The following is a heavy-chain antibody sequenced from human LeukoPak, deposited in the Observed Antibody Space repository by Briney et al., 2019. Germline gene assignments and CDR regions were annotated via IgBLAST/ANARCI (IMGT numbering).Heavy chain of an antibody. D-gene: IGHD3-22*01. V-gene: IGHV3-21*04. CDR1: GFTFSSYS. Sequence: GGSLRLSCGVSGFTFSSYSMCWVRQAPGKGLEWVSFISSSSSYIYYADSVKGRFTFSRDNSKNTLYLQMNSLRADDTAVYYCAKWGGIVVVIHPKTAFDFWGQGTMVTVSS. CDR2: ISSSSSYI. J-gene: IGHJ3*01. CDR3: AKWGGIVVVIHPKTAFDF.